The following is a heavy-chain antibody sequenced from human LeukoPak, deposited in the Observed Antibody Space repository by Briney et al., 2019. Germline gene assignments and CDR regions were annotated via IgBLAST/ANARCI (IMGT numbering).Heavy chain of an antibody. D-gene: IGHD6-19*01. J-gene: IGHJ5*02. CDR1: GYTFTGYY. CDR3: ARATKPIAVAGTNWFDP. CDR2: INPNSGGT. Sequence: ASVKVSCKASGYTFTGYYMHWVRQAPGQGLGWMGWINPNSGGTNYAQKFQGRVTMTRDTSISTAYMELSRLRSDDTAVYYCARATKPIAVAGTNWFDPWGQGTLVTVSS. V-gene: IGHV1-2*02.